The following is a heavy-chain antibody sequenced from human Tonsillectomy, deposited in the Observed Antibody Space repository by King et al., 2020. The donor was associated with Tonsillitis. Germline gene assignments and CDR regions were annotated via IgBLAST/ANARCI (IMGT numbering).Heavy chain of an antibody. CDR2: IFSNGEK. Sequence: TLKESGPVLVKPTETLTLTCTVSGFSLSNGRMGVSWIRQPPGKALEWLAHIFSNGEKSYSTSLKSRLTISKDTSKSQVVLTMTNMDPVDTATYYCARMDSGSYSSFDYWGQGTLVTVSS. J-gene: IGHJ4*02. CDR1: GFSLSNGRMG. V-gene: IGHV2-26*01. D-gene: IGHD1-26*01. CDR3: ARMDSGSYSSFDY.